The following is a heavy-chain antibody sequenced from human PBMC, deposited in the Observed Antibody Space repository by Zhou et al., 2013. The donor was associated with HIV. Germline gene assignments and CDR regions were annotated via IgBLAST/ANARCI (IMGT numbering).Heavy chain of an antibody. CDR3: ARAPNPGRYFDL. D-gene: IGHD2-8*01. CDR1: GGTFSSLT. CDR2: IIPMFGTA. V-gene: IGHV1-69*14. Sequence: QVQLVQSGAEVKKPGSSVKVSCKASGGTFSSLTISWVRQAPGQGLEWMGGIIPMFGTANYAQKFQGRITISADTSTTTVYMDLSSLRSEDTAVYFCARAPNPGRYFDLWGRGTLVTVSS. J-gene: IGHJ2*01.